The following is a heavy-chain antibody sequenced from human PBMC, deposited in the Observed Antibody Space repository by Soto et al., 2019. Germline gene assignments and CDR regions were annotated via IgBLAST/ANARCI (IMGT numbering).Heavy chain of an antibody. Sequence: EVQLLESGGGLVQPGGSLRLSCAASGFTFSSYAMSWVRQAPGKGLEWVSAISGSGGSTYYADSVKGRFTIYRDNSKNTLYLQMNSLSADDTDVYYCAKVPMDYDYVWGSDYDAFDIWGQGTLVTVSS. V-gene: IGHV3-23*01. D-gene: IGHD3-16*01. J-gene: IGHJ3*02. CDR1: GFTFSSYA. CDR2: ISGSGGST. CDR3: AKVPMDYDYVWGSDYDAFDI.